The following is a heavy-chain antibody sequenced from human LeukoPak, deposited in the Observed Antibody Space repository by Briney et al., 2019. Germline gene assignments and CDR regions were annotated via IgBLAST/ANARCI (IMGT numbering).Heavy chain of an antibody. V-gene: IGHV3-21*04. CDR3: ARSSSWDYYGMDV. Sequence: GGSLRLSCAASGFTFSSYSMNWVRQAPGKGLEWVSSISSSSSYIYYADSVKGRFTISRDNAKNSLHLQMNSLRAEDTAVYYCARSSSWDYYGMDVWGQGTTVTVSS. D-gene: IGHD6-13*01. CDR2: ISSSSSYI. CDR1: GFTFSSYS. J-gene: IGHJ6*02.